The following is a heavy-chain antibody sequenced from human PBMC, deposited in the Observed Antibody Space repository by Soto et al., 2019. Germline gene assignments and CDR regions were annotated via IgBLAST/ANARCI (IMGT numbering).Heavy chain of an antibody. J-gene: IGHJ6*02. D-gene: IGHD3-9*01. V-gene: IGHV3-33*01. CDR2: IWYDGSNK. Sequence: QVQLVESGGGVVQPGRSLRLSCAASGFTFSSYGMHWVRQAPGKGLEWVAVIWYDGSNKYYADSVKGRFTISRDNSKNPLYLQMNSLRAEDTAVYYCARDRYFDSHGMDVWGQGTTVTVSS. CDR3: ARDRYFDSHGMDV. CDR1: GFTFSSYG.